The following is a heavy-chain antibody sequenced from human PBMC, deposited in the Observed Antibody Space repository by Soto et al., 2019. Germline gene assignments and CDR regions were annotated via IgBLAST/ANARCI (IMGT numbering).Heavy chain of an antibody. J-gene: IGHJ4*02. CDR3: AQRDFLTWYYIDY. CDR1: GYTFTSYY. V-gene: IGHV1-8*01. Sequence: ASVKVSCKASGYTFTSYYINWVRQATGQGLEWMGWMNPNSGNTGYAQKFQGRVTMTRNTSISTAYMELSSLRSEDTAVYYCAQRDFLTWYYIDYWGQGTLVTVSS. CDR2: MNPNSGNT. D-gene: IGHD1-1*01.